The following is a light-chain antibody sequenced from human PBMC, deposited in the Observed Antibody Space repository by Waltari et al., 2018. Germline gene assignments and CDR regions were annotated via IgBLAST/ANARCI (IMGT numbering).Light chain of an antibody. Sequence: EIVMTQSPATLSVSPGARATLSCSASQSVSSNLAWYQQKPGQAPRLLIYGASTRSTGIPARFSGSGSGTEFTLTISSLQSEDFAVYYCQQYNNWPLMYTFGQGTKLEIK. CDR2: GAS. CDR3: QQYNNWPLMYT. J-gene: IGKJ2*01. CDR1: QSVSSN. V-gene: IGKV3-15*01.